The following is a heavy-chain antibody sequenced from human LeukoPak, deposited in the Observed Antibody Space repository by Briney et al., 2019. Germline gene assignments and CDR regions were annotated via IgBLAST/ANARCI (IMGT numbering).Heavy chain of an antibody. CDR1: GFTFSSFV. J-gene: IGHJ4*02. D-gene: IGHD2-2*01. CDR3: ARGGYCSSTSCLLDY. Sequence: GGSLRLSCAASGFTFSSFVMYWVRQAPGKGLEWVSVIYSGGSTYYADSVKGRFTISRDNSKNTLYLQMNSLRAEDTAVYYCARGGYCSSTSCLLDYWGQGTLVTVSS. V-gene: IGHV3-66*01. CDR2: IYSGGST.